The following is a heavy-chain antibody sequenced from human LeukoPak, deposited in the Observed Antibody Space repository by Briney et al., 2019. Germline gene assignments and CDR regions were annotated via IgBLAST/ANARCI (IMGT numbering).Heavy chain of an antibody. CDR2: ISSSGSYI. V-gene: IGHV3-21*01. CDR1: GFTFSSYS. D-gene: IGHD3-16*01. J-gene: IGHJ4*02. CDR3: ARGGGSGFDY. Sequence: GGSLRLSCAASGFTFSSYSMNWVRQAPGKGLEWVSSISSSGSYIYYADSVKGRFTISRDNAKNSLYLQMNSLRAEDTAVYYCARGGGSGFDYWGQGTLVTVSS.